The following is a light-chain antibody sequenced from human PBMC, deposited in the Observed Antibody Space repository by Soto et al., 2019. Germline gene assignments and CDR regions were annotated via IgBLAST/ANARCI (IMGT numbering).Light chain of an antibody. CDR3: QQHGRSHMFT. Sequence: EIVLTQSPATLSLSPGERATLSCRASQSVSSNYLAWYQQKPDQAPRLLIYGASSGAAGIPDRFSGSGSGTDFPVTISRLEPDDFAVHLCQQHGRSHMFTFGEGTKLEVK. V-gene: IGKV3-20*01. CDR2: GAS. J-gene: IGKJ2*01. CDR1: QSVSSNY.